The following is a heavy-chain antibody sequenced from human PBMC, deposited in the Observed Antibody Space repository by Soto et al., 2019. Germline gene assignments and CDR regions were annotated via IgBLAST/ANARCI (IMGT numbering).Heavy chain of an antibody. CDR1: GGSISSYY. D-gene: IGHD3-9*01. V-gene: IGHV4-59*08. Sequence: SETLSLTCTVSGGSISSYYWSWIRQPPGKGLEWIGYIYYSGSTNYNPSLKSRVTISVDTSKNQFSLKLSSVTAADTAVYYCAMLPAYYDILTGYYKIYYYGMDVWGQGTTVTVSS. CDR3: AMLPAYYDILTGYYKIYYYGMDV. J-gene: IGHJ6*02. CDR2: IYYSGST.